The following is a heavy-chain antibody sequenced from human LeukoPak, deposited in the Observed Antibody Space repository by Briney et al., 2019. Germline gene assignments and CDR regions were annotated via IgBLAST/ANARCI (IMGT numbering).Heavy chain of an antibody. D-gene: IGHD5-18*01. Sequence: SETLSLTCTVSGGSISGSSYYWGWIRQPPGKGLEWIGSFSYSGSTYYNPSLKSRVTISVDTSKNQFSLKLSSVTAADTAVYYCARPRNTYEAGSFDYWGQGTLVTVSS. V-gene: IGHV4-39*01. J-gene: IGHJ4*02. CDR1: GGSISGSSYY. CDR3: ARPRNTYEAGSFDY. CDR2: FSYSGST.